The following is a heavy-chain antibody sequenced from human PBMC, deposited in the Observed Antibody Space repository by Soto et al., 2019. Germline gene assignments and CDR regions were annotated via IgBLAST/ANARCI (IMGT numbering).Heavy chain of an antibody. CDR1: GFSLSTSGMC. CDR2: IDWDDDK. D-gene: IGHD3-10*01. J-gene: IGHJ4*02. CDR3: ARGVGDLLWKARPYYFDY. Sequence: SRPTLVNPTQTLTLTCTFSGFSLSTSGMCVSWIRQPPGKALEWLALIDWDDDKYYSTSLKTRLTISKDTSKNQVVLTMTNMDPVDTATYYCARGVGDLLWKARPYYFDYWGQGTLVTVSS. V-gene: IGHV2-70*01.